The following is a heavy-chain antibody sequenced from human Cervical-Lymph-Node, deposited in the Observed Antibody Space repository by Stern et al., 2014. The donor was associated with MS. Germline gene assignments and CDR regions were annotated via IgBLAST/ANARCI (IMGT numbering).Heavy chain of an antibody. V-gene: IGHV4-61*01. D-gene: IGHD3-3*01. Sequence: QVQLQESGPGLVKPSETLSLTCTVSGGSVSNGLFYWRWIRQPPGKGLEWIGCMSHSGRAHYNPSPTSRFTISVDTTKNQFSLNLSSLTAADTAVYYCARDALTILGTDSWGQGTLVTVSS. CDR2: MSHSGRA. J-gene: IGHJ4*02. CDR1: GGSVSNGLFY. CDR3: ARDALTILGTDS.